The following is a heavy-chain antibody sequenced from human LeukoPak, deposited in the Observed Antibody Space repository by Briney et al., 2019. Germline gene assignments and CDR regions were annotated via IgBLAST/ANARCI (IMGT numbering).Heavy chain of an antibody. CDR1: GYTFTSYY. V-gene: IGHV1-46*01. D-gene: IGHD3-10*01. J-gene: IGHJ5*02. Sequence: ASVKVSCKASGYTFTSYYMHWVRQAPGQGLEWMGIINPSGGSTSYAQKFQGRVTMTRDTSTSTVYMELGSLRSEDTAVYYCARGALYYYGLGRTAFDPWGQGTLVTVSS. CDR2: INPSGGST. CDR3: ARGALYYYGLGRTAFDP.